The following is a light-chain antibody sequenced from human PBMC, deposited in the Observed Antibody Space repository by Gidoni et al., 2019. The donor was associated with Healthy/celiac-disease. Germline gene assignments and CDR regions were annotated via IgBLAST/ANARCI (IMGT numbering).Light chain of an antibody. CDR1: NIGSKS. CDR3: QVWDSGTDHYV. CDR2: YDR. Sequence: ARITCGGKNIGSKSVNWYQQKTGQAPVLVVYYDRDRPSGIPERVSGSNYGNTATLTITRVDSGDEADYYCQVWDSGTDHYVFGTGTRVTVL. V-gene: IGLV3-21*02. J-gene: IGLJ1*01.